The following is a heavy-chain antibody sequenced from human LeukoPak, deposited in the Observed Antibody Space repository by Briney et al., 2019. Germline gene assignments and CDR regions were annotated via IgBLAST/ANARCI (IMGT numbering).Heavy chain of an antibody. J-gene: IGHJ4*02. D-gene: IGHD1-26*01. CDR3: ARAHYSGSYLYYFDY. V-gene: IGHV4-59*08. CDR1: GGSISRYY. CDR2: IYYSGST. Sequence: KPSETLSLTCTVSGGSISRYYWSWIRKPPGKGLEWIGYIYYSGSTNYNPSLKSRVTISVDTSKNQFSLKLSSVTAADTAVYYCARAHYSGSYLYYFDYWGQGTLVTVSS.